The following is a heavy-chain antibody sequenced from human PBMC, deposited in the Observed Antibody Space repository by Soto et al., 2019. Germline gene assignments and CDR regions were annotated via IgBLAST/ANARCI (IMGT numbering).Heavy chain of an antibody. CDR1: GGTFSSYA. J-gene: IGHJ4*02. CDR2: IIPIFGTA. CDR3: AILGPLGYGSGSYSPVTDY. D-gene: IGHD3-10*01. V-gene: IGHV1-69*13. Sequence: GASVKVSCKASGGTFSSYAISWLRQAPGQGLEWMGGIIPIFGTANYAQKFQGRVTITADESTSTAYMELSSLRSEDTAVYYCAILGPLGYGSGSYSPVTDYWGQGTLVTVSS.